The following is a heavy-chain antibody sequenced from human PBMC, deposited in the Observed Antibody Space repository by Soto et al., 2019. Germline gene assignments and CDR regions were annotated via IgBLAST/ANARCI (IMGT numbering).Heavy chain of an antibody. CDR1: GYTFTRYG. CDR2: INAANGDT. V-gene: IGHV1-3*01. D-gene: IGHD6-13*01. Sequence: GSVNVSCQASGYTFTRYGIHWVRQAPGQRLEWMGWINAANGDTKYSPKFQDRVTITRDTSASTAYMELSSLRSENTAVYYCVRRHVSATGIYWFDPWGQGTLVTVSS. CDR3: VRRHVSATGIYWFDP. J-gene: IGHJ5*02.